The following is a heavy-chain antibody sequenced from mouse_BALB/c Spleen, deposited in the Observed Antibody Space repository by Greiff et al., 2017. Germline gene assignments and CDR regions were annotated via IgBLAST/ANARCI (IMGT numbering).Heavy chain of an antibody. Sequence: VKLMESGPGLVAPSQSLSITCTVSGFSLTSYGVHWVRQPPGKGLEWLGVIWAGGSTNYNSALMSRLSISKDNSKSQVFLKMNSLQTDDTAMYYCARGDLGSLDYWGQGTTLTVSS. J-gene: IGHJ2*01. CDR2: IWAGGST. V-gene: IGHV2-9*02. D-gene: IGHD1-1*01. CDR1: GFSLTSYG. CDR3: ARGDLGSLDY.